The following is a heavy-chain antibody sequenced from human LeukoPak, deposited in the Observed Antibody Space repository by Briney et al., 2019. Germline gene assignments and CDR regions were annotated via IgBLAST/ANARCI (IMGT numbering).Heavy chain of an antibody. CDR1: GYTFTGYY. D-gene: IGHD6-19*01. V-gene: IGHV1-2*02. CDR2: INPNSGGT. CDR3: ARASAVAGWNPYWFDP. J-gene: IGHJ5*02. Sequence: GASVKVSCKASGYTFTGYYMHWVRQAPGQGLEWMGWINPNSGGTNYAQKFQGRVTMTRDTSISTAYMELSRLRSDDTAVYYCARASAVAGWNPYWFDPWGQGTLVTVSS.